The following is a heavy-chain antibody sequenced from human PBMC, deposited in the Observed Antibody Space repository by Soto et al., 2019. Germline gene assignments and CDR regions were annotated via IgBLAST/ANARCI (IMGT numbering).Heavy chain of an antibody. J-gene: IGHJ6*02. Sequence: QTLSLTCAISGDSVSANNAALYCIRQSPSRGLEWLGRTYYRSKWNYDYAESVKSRLTITPDTPNNQFSLQLNSVTPEDAAVYYCVRQPLANLALYGMDVWGQGTTVTVSS. CDR3: VRQPLANLALYGMDV. V-gene: IGHV6-1*01. CDR2: TYYRSKWNY. CDR1: GDSVSANNAA.